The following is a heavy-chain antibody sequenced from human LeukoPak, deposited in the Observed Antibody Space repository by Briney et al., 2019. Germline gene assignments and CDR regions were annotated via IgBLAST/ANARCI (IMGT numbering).Heavy chain of an antibody. J-gene: IGHJ3*02. Sequence: GGSLRLSCAASGFTFSNFYMSWIRQAPGKGLEWVSFISSASTYTNFADSVKGGFTVSRDNAKNSLFLQMNSLRAEDTAVYYCAKFLTGQYDAFDIWGQGTMVTVSA. CDR1: GFTFSNFY. D-gene: IGHD3-9*01. CDR3: AKFLTGQYDAFDI. V-gene: IGHV3-11*03. CDR2: ISSASTYT.